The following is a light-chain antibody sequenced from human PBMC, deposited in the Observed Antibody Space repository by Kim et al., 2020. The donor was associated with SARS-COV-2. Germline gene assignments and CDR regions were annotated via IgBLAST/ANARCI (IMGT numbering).Light chain of an antibody. Sequence: VSPRQTASITCSGDKVGDKYACWYQQKPGQSPVLVIYQDSKRPSGIPERFSGSNSGNTATLTISGTQAMDEADYYCQAWDSSTVVVFGGGTQLTVL. CDR3: QAWDSSTVVV. CDR1: KVGDKY. CDR2: QDS. J-gene: IGLJ2*01. V-gene: IGLV3-1*01.